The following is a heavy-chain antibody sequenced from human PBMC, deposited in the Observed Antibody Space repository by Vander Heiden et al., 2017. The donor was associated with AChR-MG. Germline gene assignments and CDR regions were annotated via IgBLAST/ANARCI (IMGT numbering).Heavy chain of an antibody. CDR3: ANQPNYFDSIDN. J-gene: IGHJ4*02. CDR1: GYTFTSYY. D-gene: IGHD3-22*01. CDR2: IDPSGDST. Sequence: QVQLVQSGAEVKKPGASVKVSCKASGYTFTSYYMHWVRQAPGQGLEWMGIIDPSGDSTSYAQKFQDRVTMTRDTSTSTVYMELSNLRSEDTAVYYCANQPNYFDSIDNWGQGTLVTVSS. V-gene: IGHV1-46*01.